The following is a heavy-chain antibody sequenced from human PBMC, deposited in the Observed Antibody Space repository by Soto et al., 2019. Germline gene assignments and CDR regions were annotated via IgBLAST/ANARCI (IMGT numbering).Heavy chain of an antibody. CDR1: GYTFTSYY. V-gene: IGHV1-46*01. CDR3: ARGIWSGYGNYYYYGMDV. D-gene: IGHD3-3*01. CDR2: INPSGGST. J-gene: IGHJ6*02. Sequence: ASVKVSCKASGYTFTSYYMHWVRQAPGQGLEWMGIINPSGGSTSCAQKFQGRVTMTRDTSTSTVYMELSSLRSEDTAVYYCARGIWSGYGNYYYYGMDVWGQGTTVTVSS.